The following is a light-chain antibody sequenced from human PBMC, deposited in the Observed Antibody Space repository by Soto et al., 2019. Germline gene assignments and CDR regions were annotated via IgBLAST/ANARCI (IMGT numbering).Light chain of an antibody. CDR3: CSFAGSYTYV. CDR1: SSDVGRYDY. Sequence: QSALTQPRSVSGSPGQSVTISCTGTSSDVGRYDYVSWYQQHPGEAPKLIIYDVSERPSGVPDRFSGSKFGNTASLTISGLQAEDEADYSCCSFAGSYTYVFGTGTKVTVL. V-gene: IGLV2-11*01. J-gene: IGLJ1*01. CDR2: DVS.